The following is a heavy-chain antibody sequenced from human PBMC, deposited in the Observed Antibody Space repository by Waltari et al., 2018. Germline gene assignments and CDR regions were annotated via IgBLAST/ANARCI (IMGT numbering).Heavy chain of an antibody. CDR2: IIPSFGTA. D-gene: IGHD3-10*01. Sequence: QVQLVQSGAEVKKPGSSVTVSCQASGGTFSRYAISGVRQAPGQGLEWMGGIIPSFGTANYAQKFQGRVTITADESTSTAYMELSSLRSEDTAVYYCARGPPYYYGSGSQPYYFDYWGQGTLVTVSS. V-gene: IGHV1-69*12. CDR1: GGTFSRYA. CDR3: ARGPPYYYGSGSQPYYFDY. J-gene: IGHJ4*02.